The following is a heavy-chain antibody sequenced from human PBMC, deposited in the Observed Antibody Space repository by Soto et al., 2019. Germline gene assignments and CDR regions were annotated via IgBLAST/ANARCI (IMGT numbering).Heavy chain of an antibody. V-gene: IGHV3-7*01. Sequence: PWGSLRLSCAASGFTFSNYWMTWVRQAPGKGLEWVANIKQDGSEMYYVDSVKGRFTVSRDNAKNSLYLQMISLRAEDTAVYYCERDLDARNLPSYFDYWGQGTLVTVYS. CDR3: ERDLDARNLPSYFDY. CDR2: IKQDGSEM. J-gene: IGHJ4*02. D-gene: IGHD1-1*01. CDR1: GFTFSNYW.